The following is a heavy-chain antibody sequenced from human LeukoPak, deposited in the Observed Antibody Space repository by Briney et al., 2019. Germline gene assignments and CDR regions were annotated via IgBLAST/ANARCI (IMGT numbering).Heavy chain of an antibody. CDR2: ISYDGSNK. Sequence: GGSLRLSCAVSGFTFSSYTMHWVRQAPGKGLEWVARISYDGSNKYYADSVRGRFTISRDNSKNTLYLQMNSLRAEDTAVYYCARGIVGVQGYYGTDVWGQGTTVTVSS. CDR3: ARGIVGVQGYYGTDV. V-gene: IGHV3-30-3*01. J-gene: IGHJ6*02. CDR1: GFTFSSYT. D-gene: IGHD1-26*01.